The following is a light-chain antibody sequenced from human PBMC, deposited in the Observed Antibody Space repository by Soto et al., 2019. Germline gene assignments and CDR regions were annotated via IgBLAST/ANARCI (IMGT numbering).Light chain of an antibody. V-gene: IGKV1-12*01. Sequence: DIQMTQSPSSVSASVGDRVTITCRASQGISSWLAWYQQKPGKAPELLIYAASTLQSGVPSRFSGSGSGTDFTLTINSLQPEDVATYYCQNYNSAPITFGQGTRLEIK. CDR2: AAS. CDR1: QGISSW. J-gene: IGKJ5*01. CDR3: QNYNSAPIT.